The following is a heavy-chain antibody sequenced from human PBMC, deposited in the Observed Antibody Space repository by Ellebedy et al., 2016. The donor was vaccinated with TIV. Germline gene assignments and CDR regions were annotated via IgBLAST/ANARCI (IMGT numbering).Heavy chain of an antibody. CDR1: GGSVSSGSYY. V-gene: IGHV4-61*01. CDR2: IYYSGST. J-gene: IGHJ4*02. D-gene: IGHD3-22*01. CDR3: ARDGGKLWYDSSGYQYYFDY. Sequence: SETLSLXXTVSGGSVSSGSYYWSWIRQPPGKGLEWIGYIYYSGSTNYNPSLKSRVTISVDTSKNQFSLKLSSVTAADTAVYYCARDGGKLWYDSSGYQYYFDYWGQGTLVTVSS.